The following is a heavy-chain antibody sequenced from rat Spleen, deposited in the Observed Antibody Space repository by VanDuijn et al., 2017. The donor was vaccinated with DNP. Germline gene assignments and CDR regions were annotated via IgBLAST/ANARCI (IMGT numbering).Heavy chain of an antibody. J-gene: IGHJ2*01. CDR2: INYSGST. CDR3: ARWSDYFDY. CDR1: AYSITPHY. V-gene: IGHV3-1*01. Sequence: EVQLQESGPGLVKPSQSLSLTCSVTAYSITPHYCGWIRKFPGNKMEWVGHINYSGSTSYNPSLKSRISITRDTSKNQFFLHLNSVTTEDTATYYCARWSDYFDYWGQGVMVTVSS.